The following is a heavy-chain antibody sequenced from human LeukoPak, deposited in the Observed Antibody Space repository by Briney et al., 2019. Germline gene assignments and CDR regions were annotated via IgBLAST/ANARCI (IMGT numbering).Heavy chain of an antibody. V-gene: IGHV3-30*02. D-gene: IGHD5-12*01. CDR3: AKDGAWLRFDD. CDR2: IRYDGSNK. J-gene: IGHJ4*02. Sequence: GGSLRLSCAASGLTFSNYGMHWVRQAPGKGLEWVAFIRYDGSNKYYADSVKGRFTISRDNSKNTLYLQMNSLRVEDTAVYYCAKDGAWLRFDDWGQGILVTVSS. CDR1: GLTFSNYG.